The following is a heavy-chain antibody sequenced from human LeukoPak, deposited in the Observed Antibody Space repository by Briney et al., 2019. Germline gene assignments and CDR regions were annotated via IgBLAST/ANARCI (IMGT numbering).Heavy chain of an antibody. D-gene: IGHD3-9*01. Sequence: GRSLRLSCAASGFTFSSYGMHWVRQAPGKGLEWVAVIWYDGSNKYYADSVKGRFTISRDNSKNTLYLQMNSLRAEDTAVYYCAKDARGSYDILTGYYTRPYGMDVWGQGTTVTVSS. J-gene: IGHJ6*02. V-gene: IGHV3-33*06. CDR1: GFTFSSYG. CDR2: IWYDGSNK. CDR3: AKDARGSYDILTGYYTRPYGMDV.